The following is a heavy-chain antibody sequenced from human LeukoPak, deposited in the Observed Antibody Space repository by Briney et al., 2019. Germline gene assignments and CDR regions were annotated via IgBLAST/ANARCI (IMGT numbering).Heavy chain of an antibody. V-gene: IGHV3-30*02. CDR2: IRYDGSNK. CDR3: AKDDYYDSSGYYWSEAFDI. D-gene: IGHD3-22*01. CDR1: GFTFSSYG. J-gene: IGHJ3*02. Sequence: GGSLRLSCAASGFTFSSYGMHWVRQAPGKGLEWVAFIRYDGSNKYYADSVKGRFTISRDNPKNTLYLQMNSLRAEDTAVYYCAKDDYYDSSGYYWSEAFDIWGQGTMVTVSS.